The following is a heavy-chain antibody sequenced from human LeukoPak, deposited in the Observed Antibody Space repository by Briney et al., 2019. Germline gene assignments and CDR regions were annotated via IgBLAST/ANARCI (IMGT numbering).Heavy chain of an antibody. CDR1: GGSFSGYY. V-gene: IGHV4-34*01. CDR3: ARASGDLTYYYYYMDV. Sequence: PSETLSLTCAVYGGSFSGYYWSWIRQPPGKGLEWIGEINHSGSTNYNPSPKSRVTISVDTSKNQFSLKLSSVTAADTAVYYCARASGDLTYYYYYMDVWGKGTTVTVSS. D-gene: IGHD4-17*01. CDR2: INHSGST. J-gene: IGHJ6*03.